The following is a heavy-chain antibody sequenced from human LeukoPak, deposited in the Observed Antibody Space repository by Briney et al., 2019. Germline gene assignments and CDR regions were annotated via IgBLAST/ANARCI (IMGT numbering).Heavy chain of an antibody. CDR1: GGTFSSYA. J-gene: IGHJ4*02. D-gene: IGHD6-6*01. CDR2: IIPIFGTA. Sequence: SVKVACKASGGTFSSYAISWVRQAPGQGLEWMGGIIPIFGTANYAQKFQGRVTITADESTSTAYMELSSLRSEDTAVYYCASCVYSSSSSDYFDYWGQGTLVTVSS. V-gene: IGHV1-69*01. CDR3: ASCVYSSSSSDYFDY.